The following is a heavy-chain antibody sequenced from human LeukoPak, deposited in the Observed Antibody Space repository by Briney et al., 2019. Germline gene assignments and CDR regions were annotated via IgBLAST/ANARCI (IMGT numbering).Heavy chain of an antibody. D-gene: IGHD4-17*01. Sequence: AGVNLSCNASGYTFTSYGISWVRQAPAQGREWVGWISTYNGHTKYAQQLQARVTITRDTSITTAYMELRSLTSDDTAVYYCARVTNYGDSTDYWGQGTLVTVSS. CDR3: ARVTNYGDSTDY. V-gene: IGHV1-18*01. J-gene: IGHJ4*02. CDR2: ISTYNGHT. CDR1: GYTFTSYG.